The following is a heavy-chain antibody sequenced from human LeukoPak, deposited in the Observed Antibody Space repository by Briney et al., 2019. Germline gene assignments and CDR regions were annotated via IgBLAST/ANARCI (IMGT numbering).Heavy chain of an antibody. D-gene: IGHD6-19*01. V-gene: IGHV4-61*02. J-gene: IGHJ6*03. CDR3: ARDSSGWYLGAFYYYMDV. CDR1: GGSISSDNY. Sequence: NPSETLSLTCTVSGGSISSDNYWSWIRQPAGKGLEWIGRIHTSGSTNYNPSLKSRVTILVDTSKNQFSLKVNSVTAADTAVYFRARDSSGWYLGAFYYYMDVWGKGTTVTISS. CDR2: IHTSGST.